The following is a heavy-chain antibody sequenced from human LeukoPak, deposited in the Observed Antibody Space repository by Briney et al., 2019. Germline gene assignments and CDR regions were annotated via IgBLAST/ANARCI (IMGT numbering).Heavy chain of an antibody. CDR3: ARGVLQLAEGLGYFDY. CDR1: GGTFSIYA. D-gene: IGHD6-13*01. CDR2: IIPIFGTA. Sequence: SVKVSCKASGGTFSIYAISWVRQAPGQGLEWMGGIIPIFGTANYAQKFQGRVTITADESTSTAYMELSSLRSEDTAVYYCARGVLQLAEGLGYFDYWGQGTLVTVSS. V-gene: IGHV1-69*13. J-gene: IGHJ4*02.